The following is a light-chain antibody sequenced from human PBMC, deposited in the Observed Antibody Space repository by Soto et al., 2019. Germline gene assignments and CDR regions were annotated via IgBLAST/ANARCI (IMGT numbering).Light chain of an antibody. Sequence: EIVMTQFPATLSLSPGERVTLSCRASQSVGSNLAWYQQKPGQGPRLLIYGASTRATGIPVRFSGSGSGTEFTLTINSLQSEDFVVYYCQHYNPWPGFGQGTKLEIK. J-gene: IGKJ2*01. CDR3: QHYNPWPG. V-gene: IGKV3-15*01. CDR2: GAS. CDR1: QSVGSN.